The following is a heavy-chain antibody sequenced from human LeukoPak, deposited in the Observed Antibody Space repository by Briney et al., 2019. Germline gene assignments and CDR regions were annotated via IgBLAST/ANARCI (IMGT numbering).Heavy chain of an antibody. Sequence: SQTLSLTCAISGDTVSSNSAAWNWIRQSPSKGLEWLGRTYYRSKWYNDYAVSVKSRITINPDTSKNQFSLQLNSVTPEDTAVYYCARDWSAAARWAFDYWGQGTLVTVSS. CDR2: TYYRSKWYN. CDR3: ARDWSAAARWAFDY. V-gene: IGHV6-1*01. J-gene: IGHJ4*02. CDR1: GDTVSSNSAA. D-gene: IGHD6-13*01.